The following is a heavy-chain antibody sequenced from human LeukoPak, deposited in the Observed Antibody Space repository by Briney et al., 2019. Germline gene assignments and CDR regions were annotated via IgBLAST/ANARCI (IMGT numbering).Heavy chain of an antibody. CDR1: GFTFSSFG. V-gene: IGHV3-30*02. D-gene: IGHD3-22*01. CDR3: ARDWRYHDSSGYYLAVGY. CDR2: IRNDGTEK. J-gene: IGHJ4*02. Sequence: GGSLRLSCAASGFTFSSFGMHWVRQSPGRGLEWVAFIRNDGTEKNYAEYVKGRFTISRDNSKNTLYLQMNSLRTEDTAVYYCARDWRYHDSSGYYLAVGYWGQGTLVTVSS.